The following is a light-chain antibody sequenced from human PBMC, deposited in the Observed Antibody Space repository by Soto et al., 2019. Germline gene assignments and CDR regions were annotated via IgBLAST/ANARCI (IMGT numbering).Light chain of an antibody. CDR1: QSVSSSY. V-gene: IGKV3-20*01. CDR3: QQYGSSPWT. CDR2: GAS. J-gene: IGKJ1*01. Sequence: IVLTQSPRTLSLSPGKRATLSCRASQSVSSSYLAWYQQKPGQAPSLLIYGASSRATGIPDRFSGSGSGTDFTLTISRLEPEDFAVYYCQQYGSSPWTFGQGTKVDIK.